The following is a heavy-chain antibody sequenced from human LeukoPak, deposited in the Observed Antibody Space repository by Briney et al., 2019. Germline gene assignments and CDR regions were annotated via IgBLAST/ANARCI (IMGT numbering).Heavy chain of an antibody. CDR2: INHSGST. CDR3: ARGGYFVFDP. V-gene: IGHV4-34*01. Sequence: SETLSLTCAVYGGSFSGYYWSWIRQPSGKGLEWIGEINHSGSTNYNPSLKSRVTISVDTSKNQFSLKLSSVTAADTAVYYCARGGYFVFDPWGQGTLVTVSS. CDR1: GGSFSGYY. J-gene: IGHJ5*02. D-gene: IGHD3-9*01.